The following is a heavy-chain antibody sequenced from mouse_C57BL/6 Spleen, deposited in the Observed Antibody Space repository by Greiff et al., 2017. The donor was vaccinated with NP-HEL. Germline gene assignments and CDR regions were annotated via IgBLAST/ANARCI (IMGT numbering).Heavy chain of an antibody. J-gene: IGHJ2*01. CDR1: GFTFSSYA. CDR3: ARAYYSNYADY. D-gene: IGHD2-5*01. V-gene: IGHV5-4*01. CDR2: ISDGGSYT. Sequence: EVQVVESGGGLVKPGGSLKLSCAASGFTFSSYAMSWVRQTPEKRLEWVATISDGGSYTYYPDNVTGRFTISRDNAKNNLYLQMSHLKSEDTAMYYCARAYYSNYADYWGQGTTLTVSS.